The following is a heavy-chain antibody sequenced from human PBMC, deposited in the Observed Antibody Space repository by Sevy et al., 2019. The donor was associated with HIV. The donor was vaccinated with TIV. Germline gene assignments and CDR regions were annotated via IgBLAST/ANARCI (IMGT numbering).Heavy chain of an antibody. V-gene: IGHV3-30-3*01. D-gene: IGHD6-13*01. Sequence: GGSLRLSCAASGFTFSSYAMHWVRQAPGKGLEWVAVISYDGSNKYYADSVKGRFTISRDNSKNTRYLQMNSLRAEDTAVYYCAGVIAAAGTSTAFDIWGQGTMVTVSS. CDR2: ISYDGSNK. J-gene: IGHJ3*02. CDR3: AGVIAAAGTSTAFDI. CDR1: GFTFSSYA.